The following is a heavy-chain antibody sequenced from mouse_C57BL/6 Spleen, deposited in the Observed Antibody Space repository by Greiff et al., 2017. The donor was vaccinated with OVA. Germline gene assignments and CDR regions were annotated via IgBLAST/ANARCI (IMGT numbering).Heavy chain of an antibody. D-gene: IGHD2-4*01. J-gene: IGHJ4*01. CDR3: AREGMITTGYYAMDY. V-gene: IGHV1-82*01. Sequence: VQLQQSGPELVKPGASVKISCKASGYAFSSSWMNWVKQRPGKGLEWIGRIYPGDGDTNYNGKFKGKATLTADKSSSTAYMQLSSLTSEDSAVYFCAREGMITTGYYAMDYWGQGTSVTVSS. CDR1: GYAFSSSW. CDR2: IYPGDGDT.